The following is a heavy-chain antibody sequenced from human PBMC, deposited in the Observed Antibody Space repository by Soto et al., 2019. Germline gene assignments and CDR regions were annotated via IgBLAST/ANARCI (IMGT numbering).Heavy chain of an antibody. J-gene: IGHJ4*02. CDR3: AREGSRFKYSITYYGADY. Sequence: QVQLMQSGAEVKKPGASVKVSCKASGYNFASYGISWVRQAPGQGLEWMGWISGYNGNTNYAQKLQGRLTMTTDTSTNTAYMELRSLRSDDTAVYYCAREGSRFKYSITYYGADYWGQGALVTVSS. CDR2: ISGYNGNT. D-gene: IGHD3-10*01. V-gene: IGHV1-18*01. CDR1: GYNFASYG.